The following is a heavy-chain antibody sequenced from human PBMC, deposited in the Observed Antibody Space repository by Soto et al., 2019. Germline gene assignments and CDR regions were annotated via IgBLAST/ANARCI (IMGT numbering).Heavy chain of an antibody. CDR1: GGTFSSYA. D-gene: IGHD3-10*01. J-gene: IGHJ4*02. CDR2: IIPIFGTA. CDR3: ARARNYYGSGSYALYYFDY. V-gene: IGHV1-69*13. Sequence: SVKVSCKASGGTFSSYAISWVRQAPGQGLEWMGGIIPIFGTANYAQKFQGRVTITADESTSTAYMELSSLRSEDTAVYYCARARNYYGSGSYALYYFDYWGQGTLVTVSS.